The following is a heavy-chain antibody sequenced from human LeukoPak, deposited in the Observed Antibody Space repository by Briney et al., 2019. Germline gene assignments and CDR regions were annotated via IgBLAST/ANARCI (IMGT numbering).Heavy chain of an antibody. D-gene: IGHD6-13*01. Sequence: PSETLSLTCAVYGGSFSGYYWSWIRQPPGKGLEWIGEINHSGSTNYNPSLKSRVTISVDTSKNQFSLKLSSVTAADTAVYYCARGGPGIAAAGTFDYWGQGTLVTVSS. CDR1: GGSFSGYY. CDR3: ARGGPGIAAAGTFDY. CDR2: INHSGST. V-gene: IGHV4-34*01. J-gene: IGHJ4*02.